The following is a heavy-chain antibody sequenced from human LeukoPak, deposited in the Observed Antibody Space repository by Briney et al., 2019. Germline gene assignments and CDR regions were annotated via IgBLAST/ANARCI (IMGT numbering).Heavy chain of an antibody. CDR2: INHSGST. Sequence: PSETLSLTCAVYGGSFSGYYWSWIRQPPGKGLEWIGEINHSGSTNYNPSLKSRVTISVDTSKNQFSLKLSSVTVADTAVYYCARRHYYGSGSYPNWFDPWGQGTLVTVSS. J-gene: IGHJ5*02. D-gene: IGHD3-10*01. CDR3: ARRHYYGSGSYPNWFDP. CDR1: GGSFSGYY. V-gene: IGHV4-34*01.